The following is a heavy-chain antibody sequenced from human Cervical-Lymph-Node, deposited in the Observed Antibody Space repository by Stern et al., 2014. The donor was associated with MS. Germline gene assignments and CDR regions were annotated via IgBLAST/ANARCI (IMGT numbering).Heavy chain of an antibody. CDR1: GGSISSYY. V-gene: IGHV4-59*08. D-gene: IGHD3-3*01. CDR2: VHYSGTT. CDR3: AGSGTYYPDY. J-gene: IGHJ4*02. Sequence: VQLVQSGPGLVKPSETLSLTCSVSGGSISSYYWNWIRQPPGKGLEWIANVHYSGTTNYNPSLKSRVTTLLATSINKISLKLTSVTAADTAVYYCAGSGTYYPDYWGQGILVTVSS.